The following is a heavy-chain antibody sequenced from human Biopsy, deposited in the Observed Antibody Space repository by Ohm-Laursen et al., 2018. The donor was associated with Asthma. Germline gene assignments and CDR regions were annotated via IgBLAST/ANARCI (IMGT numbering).Heavy chain of an antibody. D-gene: IGHD6-19*01. V-gene: IGHV4-34*01. CDR2: INYRGDT. J-gene: IGHJ1*01. CDR3: VRGEEVAGTYFKD. CDR1: GGSFTHYF. Sequence: GTLSLTCAISGGSFTHYFWMWIRQPPGKGLEWIGEINYRGDTNYNPSLESRVSISVDTSTYHFSLRLNSVTAADKAVYYCVRGEEVAGTYFKDWDQGTLVTVSS.